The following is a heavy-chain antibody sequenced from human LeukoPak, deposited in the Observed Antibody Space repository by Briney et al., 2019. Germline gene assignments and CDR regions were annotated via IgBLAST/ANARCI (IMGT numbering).Heavy chain of an antibody. CDR1: GFSFSDSY. J-gene: IGHJ4*02. Sequence: GGSLRLSCVVSGFSFSDSYMTWIRQTPGKGLEWLAYISGSGSDIYYADSVKGRFTISRDNAKNSLYLQMNSLRAEDTAVYYCAKDLTGIAVAAEGDYWGQGTLVTVSS. D-gene: IGHD6-19*01. CDR3: AKDLTGIAVAAEGDY. CDR2: ISGSGSDI. V-gene: IGHV3-11*01.